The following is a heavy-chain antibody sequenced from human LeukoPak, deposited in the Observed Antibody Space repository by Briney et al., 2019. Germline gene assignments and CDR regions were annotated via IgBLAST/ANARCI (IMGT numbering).Heavy chain of an antibody. CDR2: IKQGGSEK. V-gene: IGHV3-7*01. J-gene: IGHJ4*02. CDR3: AKDKYSGYDYEAFDY. Sequence: GGSLRLSCEASGFMFSSYWMNWVRQAPGKGLEWVANIKQGGSEKYYVDSVKGRFSISRDNSKNTLYLQMNSLRAEDTAVYYCAKDKYSGYDYEAFDYWGQGTLVTVSS. CDR1: GFMFSSYW. D-gene: IGHD5-12*01.